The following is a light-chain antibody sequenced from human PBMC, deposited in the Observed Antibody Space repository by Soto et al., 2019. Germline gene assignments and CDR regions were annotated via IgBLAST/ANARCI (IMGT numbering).Light chain of an antibody. CDR3: QQYDSSPRT. Sequence: DIVLTQSPGTVSLSPGQRATLACRASKIFTVTSLAWYQQKPGQAPRLLISGASRSAAGIPDRFSGSGSGTDFTPTISRLESEDIAVYYCQQYDSSPRTFGQGTKVDI. CDR2: GAS. J-gene: IGKJ1*01. CDR1: KIFTVTS. V-gene: IGKV3-20*01.